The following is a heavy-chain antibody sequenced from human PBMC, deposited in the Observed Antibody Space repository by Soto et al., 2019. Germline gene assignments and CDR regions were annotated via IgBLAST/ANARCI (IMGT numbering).Heavy chain of an antibody. J-gene: IGHJ3*02. CDR1: GGTFSSYA. Sequence: ASVKVSCKASGGTFSSYAISWVRQAPGQGLEWMGGIIPIFGTANYAQKFQGRVTITADESTSTAYMELSSLRSEDTAVYYCARDRGGGDPIVVVDAFDIWGQGTMVTVSS. V-gene: IGHV1-69*13. CDR3: ARDRGGGDPIVVVDAFDI. D-gene: IGHD3-22*01. CDR2: IIPIFGTA.